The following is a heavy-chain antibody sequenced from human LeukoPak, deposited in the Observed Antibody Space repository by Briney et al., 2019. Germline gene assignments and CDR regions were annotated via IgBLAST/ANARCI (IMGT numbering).Heavy chain of an antibody. V-gene: IGHV4-34*01. CDR2: INHSGNT. CDR1: GGSFSGYY. Sequence: SETLSLTCAIYGGSFSGYYCSWIRQPPGKGLEWIGEINHSGNTNYNPSLKSRVTISIDTSKNQLSLKVSSVTAADTAVYYCARGSRWELPLDYWGQGTLVTVSS. J-gene: IGHJ4*02. D-gene: IGHD1-26*01. CDR3: ARGSRWELPLDY.